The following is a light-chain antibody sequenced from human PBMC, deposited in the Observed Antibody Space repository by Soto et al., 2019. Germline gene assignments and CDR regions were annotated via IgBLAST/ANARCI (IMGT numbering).Light chain of an antibody. Sequence: DIVMTQSPDSLAVSLGERATINCRSSQSVLCSSNNKNYLAWYQQKPGQPPKLLIYWASTRESGVPDRFSGSGSGTDFTLTISSLEPEDFAVYYCQQRSNWPPITFGQGTRLEIK. V-gene: IGKV4-1*01. CDR3: QQRSNWPPIT. CDR2: WAS. J-gene: IGKJ5*01. CDR1: QSVLCSSNNKNY.